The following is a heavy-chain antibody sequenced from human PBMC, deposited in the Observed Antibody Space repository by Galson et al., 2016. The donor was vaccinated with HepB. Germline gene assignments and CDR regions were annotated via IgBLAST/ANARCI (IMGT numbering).Heavy chain of an antibody. CDR1: GFTFSSYA. D-gene: IGHD3-16*02. J-gene: IGHJ4*02. V-gene: IGHV3-30-3*01. CDR3: ARDDDYVWGTYRYTRTVPQYYFDY. Sequence: SLRLSCAASGFTFSSYAMHRVRQAPGKGLEWVAVISFDGSNNFYADSVKGRFTISRDNSKNTLYLQMNSLRAEDTAVYYCARDDDYVWGTYRYTRTVPQYYFDYWGQGTLVTVSS. CDR2: ISFDGSNN.